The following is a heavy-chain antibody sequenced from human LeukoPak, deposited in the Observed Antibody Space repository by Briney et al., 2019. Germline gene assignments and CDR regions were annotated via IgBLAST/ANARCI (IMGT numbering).Heavy chain of an antibody. CDR2: ISSSGSTI. D-gene: IGHD1-26*01. J-gene: IGHJ5*02. V-gene: IGHV3-48*03. Sequence: GGSLRLSCAASGFTFSSYETNRVRQAPGKGLEWVSYISSSGSTIYYADSVKGRFTISRDNAKNSLYLQMNSLRAEDTAVYYCARDVGPRTENWFDPWGQGTLVTVSS. CDR3: ARDVGPRTENWFDP. CDR1: GFTFSSYE.